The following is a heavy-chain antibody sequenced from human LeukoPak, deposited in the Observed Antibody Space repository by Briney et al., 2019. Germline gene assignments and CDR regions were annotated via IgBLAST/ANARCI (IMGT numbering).Heavy chain of an antibody. CDR2: INHSGST. Sequence: SETLSLTCAVYGGSLSGYYWSWIRQPPGKGLEWIGEINHSGSTNYNPSLKSRVTISVDTSKNQFSLKLSSVTAADAAVYYCARGYLSDDIVVVPAASDFDYWGQGTLVTVSS. V-gene: IGHV4-34*01. CDR3: ARGYLSDDIVVVPAASDFDY. D-gene: IGHD2-2*01. J-gene: IGHJ4*02. CDR1: GGSLSGYY.